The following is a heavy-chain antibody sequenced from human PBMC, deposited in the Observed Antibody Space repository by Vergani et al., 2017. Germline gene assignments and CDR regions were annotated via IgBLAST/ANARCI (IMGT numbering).Heavy chain of an antibody. CDR3: ARARGDYGDLYFDY. V-gene: IGHV1-24*01. CDR1: GYTLTELS. D-gene: IGHD4-17*01. Sequence: QVQLVQSGAEVKKPGASVKVSCKVSGYTLTELSMHWVRQAPGKGLEWMGGFDPEDGETIYAQKFQGRVTITADESTSTAYMELSSLRSEDTAVYYCARARGDYGDLYFDYWGQGTLVTVSS. J-gene: IGHJ4*02. CDR2: FDPEDGET.